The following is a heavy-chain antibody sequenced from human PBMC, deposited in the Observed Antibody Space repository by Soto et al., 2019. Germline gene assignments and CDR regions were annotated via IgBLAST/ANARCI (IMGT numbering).Heavy chain of an antibody. J-gene: IGHJ6*02. D-gene: IGHD2-2*01. CDR1: GYSFTSYW. CDR3: ARLDGCSSTSCYAYYYYGMDV. V-gene: IGHV5-51*01. CDR2: IYPGDSDT. Sequence: GSLKISCKGSGYSFTSYWIGWVRQMPGKGLEWMGIIYPGDSDTRYSPSFQGQVTISADKSISTAYLQWSSLKASDTAMYYCARLDGCSSTSCYAYYYYGMDVWGQGTTVTVSS.